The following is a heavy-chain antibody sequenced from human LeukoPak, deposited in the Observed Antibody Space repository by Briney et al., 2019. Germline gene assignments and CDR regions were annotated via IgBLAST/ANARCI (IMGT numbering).Heavy chain of an antibody. V-gene: IGHV3-11*01. CDR1: GFTFSDYY. J-gene: IGHJ5*02. D-gene: IGHD6-13*01. CDR2: ISSSGSII. CDR3: ASGAATGWFDP. Sequence: PGGSLRLSCAAFGFTFSDYYMTWIRQAPGKGLEWLSCISSSGSIIYYADSVQGRFTISRDNAKNSLYLQMNSLRVEDTAVYYCASGAATGWFDPWGQGTLVTVSS.